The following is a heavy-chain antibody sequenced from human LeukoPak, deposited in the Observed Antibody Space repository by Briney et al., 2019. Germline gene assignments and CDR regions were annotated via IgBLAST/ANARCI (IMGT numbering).Heavy chain of an antibody. CDR2: IYYSGST. CDR1: GVSISSYY. J-gene: IGHJ4*02. CDR3: AREIVVVPAAYDY. V-gene: IGHV4-59*12. D-gene: IGHD2-2*01. Sequence: PSETLSLTCTVSGVSISSYYWSWIRQPPGKGLEWIGYIYYSGSTNYNPSLKSRVTISVDTSKNQFSLKLSSVTAADTAVYYCAREIVVVPAAYDYWGQGTLVTVSS.